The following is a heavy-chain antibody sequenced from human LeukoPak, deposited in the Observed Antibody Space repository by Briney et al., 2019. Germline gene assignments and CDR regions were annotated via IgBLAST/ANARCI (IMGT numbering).Heavy chain of an antibody. J-gene: IGHJ6*02. CDR1: GGSFSGYY. Sequence: SETLSLTCAVYGGSFSGYYWSWIRQPPGKGLEWIGEINHSGSTNYNPSLKSRVTISVDTSKNQFSLKLSSVTAADTAVYYCARGSPTPLIYYYYGMDVWGQGTTVTVSS. V-gene: IGHV4-34*01. CDR2: INHSGST. CDR3: ARGSPTPLIYYYYGMDV.